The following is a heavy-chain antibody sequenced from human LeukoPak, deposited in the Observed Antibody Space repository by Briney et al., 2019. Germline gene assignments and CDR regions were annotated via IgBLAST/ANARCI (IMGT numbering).Heavy chain of an antibody. CDR3: ARAIRGSYYYGMDV. V-gene: IGHV3-21*01. CDR2: ISSSSSYI. Sequence: GGSLRLSCAASGFTFGSYSMNWVRQAPGKGLGWVSSISSSSSYIYYADSVKGRFTISRDNAKNSLYLQMNSLRAEDTAVYYCARAIRGSYYYGMDVWGQGTTVTVSS. D-gene: IGHD3-16*01. CDR1: GFTFGSYS. J-gene: IGHJ6*02.